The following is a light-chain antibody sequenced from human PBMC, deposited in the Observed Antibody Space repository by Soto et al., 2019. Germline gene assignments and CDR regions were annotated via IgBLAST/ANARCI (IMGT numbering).Light chain of an antibody. J-gene: IGKJ1*01. CDR3: QQYGSSRR. CDR1: QSVSSSY. CDR2: GAS. V-gene: IGKV3-20*01. Sequence: EIVLTQSPGTLSLSPGERATLSCRASQSVSSSYLAWYQQKPGQAPRLLIYGASSRATGIPDWFSGSVSGTDFTFTISRREHEDFAVYYCQQYGSSRRFGQGTKVEIK.